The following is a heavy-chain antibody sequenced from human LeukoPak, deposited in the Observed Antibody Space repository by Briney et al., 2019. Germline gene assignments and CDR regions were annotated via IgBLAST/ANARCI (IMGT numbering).Heavy chain of an antibody. J-gene: IGHJ4*02. CDR2: FDPEDGET. CDR3: ATAHGGNLKVDY. Sequence: ASVKVSCKVSGYTLTELSMHWVRQAPGKGLEWMGGFDPEDGETIYAQKLQGRVTMTEDTSTDTAYMELSSLRSEDTAVYYCATAHGGNLKVDYWGQGTLVTVSS. D-gene: IGHD4-23*01. CDR1: GYTLTELS. V-gene: IGHV1-24*01.